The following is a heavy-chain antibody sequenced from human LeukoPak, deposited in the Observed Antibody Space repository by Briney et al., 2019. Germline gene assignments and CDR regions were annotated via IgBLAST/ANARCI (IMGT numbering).Heavy chain of an antibody. CDR2: INQNGGEN. CDR3: ARDLSSSTSCYSY. J-gene: IGHJ4*02. V-gene: IGHV3-7*01. CDR1: GFTFSDYW. D-gene: IGHD2-2*01. Sequence: GGSLRLSCAVSGFTFSDYWMNWVRQAPGKGLEWVASINQNGGENSYVDSVEGRFTISRDNAKNSLYLQMNSLRAEDTAVYYCARDLSSSTSCYSYWGQGTLVTVSS.